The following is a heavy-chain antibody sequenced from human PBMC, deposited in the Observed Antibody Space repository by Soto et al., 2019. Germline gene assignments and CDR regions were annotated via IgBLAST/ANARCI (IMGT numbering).Heavy chain of an antibody. CDR1: GFTFSSYS. V-gene: IGHV3-21*01. Sequence: GGSLRLSCAASGFTFSSYSMNWVRQAPGKGLEWVSSISSSSSYIYYADSVKGRFTISRDNAKNSLYLQMNSLRAEDTAVYYCARDTSGAVAVGPYDAFDIWGQGTMVTVSS. D-gene: IGHD6-19*01. CDR2: ISSSSSYI. J-gene: IGHJ3*02. CDR3: ARDTSGAVAVGPYDAFDI.